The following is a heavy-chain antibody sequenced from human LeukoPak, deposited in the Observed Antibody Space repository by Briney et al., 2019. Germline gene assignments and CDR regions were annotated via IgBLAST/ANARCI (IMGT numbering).Heavy chain of an antibody. D-gene: IGHD3-22*01. V-gene: IGHV3-48*01. Sequence: GGSLRLFCAASGFTFSSYSMNWVRQAPGKGLEWVSYISSSSTIYYADSVKGRFTISRDNAKNSLYLQMNSLRAKDTAVYYCARAHGDYYDSSGYYWGQGTLVTVSS. CDR1: GFTFSSYS. CDR2: ISSSSTI. CDR3: ARAHGDYYDSSGYY. J-gene: IGHJ4*02.